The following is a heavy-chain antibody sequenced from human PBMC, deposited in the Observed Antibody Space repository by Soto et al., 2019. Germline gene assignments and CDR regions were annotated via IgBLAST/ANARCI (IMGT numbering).Heavy chain of an antibody. V-gene: IGHV4-30-2*01. CDR3: ARPVFSSILYIDF. CDR2: IYPSGAA. CDR1: GDSISSRGYT. J-gene: IGHJ6*03. D-gene: IGHD3-10*01. Sequence: QLQLQESGSGLVKPLQTLSLTCGISGDSISSRGYTWTWIRQPPGKGLEWIGYIYPSGAAYYNPSLKSRVTISLETSKNRFSLNVKSATAADTAVYYCARPVFSSILYIDFWGQGTTVTVSS.